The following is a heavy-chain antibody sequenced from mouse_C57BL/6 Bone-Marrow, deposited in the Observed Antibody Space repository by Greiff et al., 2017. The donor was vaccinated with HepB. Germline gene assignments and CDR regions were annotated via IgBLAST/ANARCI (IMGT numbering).Heavy chain of an antibody. CDR3: AKNPLQPLRVWYFDV. Sequence: QVQLQQSGPGLVQPSQSLSITCTVSGFSLTSYGVHWVRQSPGKGLEWLGVIWRGGSTDYNAAFMSRLSITKDNSKSQVFFKKNSLQANDTAIYYCAKNPLQPLRVWYFDVWGTGTTVTVSS. D-gene: IGHD1-1*01. CDR1: GFSLTSYG. J-gene: IGHJ1*03. V-gene: IGHV2-5*01. CDR2: IWRGGST.